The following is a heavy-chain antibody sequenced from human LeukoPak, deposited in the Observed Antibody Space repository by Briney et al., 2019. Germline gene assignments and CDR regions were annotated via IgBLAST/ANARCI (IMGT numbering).Heavy chain of an antibody. J-gene: IGHJ6*04. V-gene: IGHV1-46*01. Sequence: ASVKVSCKASGYTFTSYYMHWVRQAPGQGLEWMGIINPSGGSTSYAQKFQGRVTMTGDMSTSTVYMELSSLRSEDTAVYYCARSLGRITIFGVVPDVWGKGTTVTVSS. CDR2: INPSGGST. D-gene: IGHD3-3*01. CDR3: ARSLGRITIFGVVPDV. CDR1: GYTFTSYY.